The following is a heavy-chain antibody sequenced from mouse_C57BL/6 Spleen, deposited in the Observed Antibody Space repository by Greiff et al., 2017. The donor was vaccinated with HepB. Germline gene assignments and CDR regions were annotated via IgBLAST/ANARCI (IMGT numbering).Heavy chain of an antibody. CDR3: ASPSGYDEGWYFDV. V-gene: IGHV1-64*01. J-gene: IGHJ1*03. Sequence: QVQLQQPGAELVKPGASVKLSCKASGYTFTSYWMHWVKQRPGQGLEWIGMIHPNSGSTNYNEKFKSKATLTVDKSSSTAYMQLSSLTSEDSAVYYCASPSGYDEGWYFDVWGTGTTVTVSS. CDR2: IHPNSGST. D-gene: IGHD2-2*01. CDR1: GYTFTSYW.